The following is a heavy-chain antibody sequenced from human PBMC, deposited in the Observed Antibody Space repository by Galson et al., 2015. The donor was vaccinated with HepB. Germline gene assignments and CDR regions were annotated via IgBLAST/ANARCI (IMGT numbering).Heavy chain of an antibody. J-gene: IGHJ4*02. Sequence: SLRLSCAASGFTFSSYGMHWVRQAPGKGLEWVAVIWYDGSNKYYADSVKGRFTISRDNSKNTLYLQMNSLRAEDTAVYYCARGAMDAYYFDYWGQGTLVTVSS. D-gene: IGHD5-18*01. CDR3: ARGAMDAYYFDY. CDR1: GFTFSSYG. CDR2: IWYDGSNK. V-gene: IGHV3-33*01.